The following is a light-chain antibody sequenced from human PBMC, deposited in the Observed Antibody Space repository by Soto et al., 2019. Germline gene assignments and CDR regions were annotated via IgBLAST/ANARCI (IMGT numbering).Light chain of an antibody. V-gene: IGKV3-20*01. CDR1: QSVSNIY. CDR2: GAS. J-gene: IGKJ1*01. CDR3: QLYDGSLRT. Sequence: EIVMTQSPATLSVSPLEIATLSCRARQSVSNIYVAWYQQKPGQAPRLLIYGASSRATGIPDRFSGSGSGTDFTLTISRLEPEDFAVYYCQLYDGSLRTFGQGTKVDIK.